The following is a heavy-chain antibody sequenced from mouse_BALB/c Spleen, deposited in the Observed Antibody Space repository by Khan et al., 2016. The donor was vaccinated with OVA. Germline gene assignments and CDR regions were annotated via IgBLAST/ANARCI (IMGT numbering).Heavy chain of an antibody. CDR3: ARETAYYGDYEAMDY. CDR1: GFSLITYG. Sequence: QVQLKESGPGLVAPSQSLSITCSVSGFSLITYGVHWVRQSPGKGLEWLGIIWAGGSTNYNSALMSRLSISKDNSKSQVFLKRNSLQTDDTAMYYCARETAYYGDYEAMDYWGQGTSVTVSS. CDR2: IWAGGST. J-gene: IGHJ4*01. V-gene: IGHV2-9*02. D-gene: IGHD2-13*01.